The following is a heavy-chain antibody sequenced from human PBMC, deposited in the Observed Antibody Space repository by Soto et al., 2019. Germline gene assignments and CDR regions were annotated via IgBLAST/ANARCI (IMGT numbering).Heavy chain of an antibody. CDR1: GFTFSSYG. D-gene: IGHD1-26*01. CDR2: IWYDGSNK. Sequence: GSLRLSCAASGFTFSSYGMHWVRQAPGKGLEWVAVIWYDGSNKYYPESVKGRFTISRNNSKNTLYLQMNSLRAEDTAVYYCARDKSSGSYYFDYWGQGTLVTVSS. CDR3: ARDKSSGSYYFDY. V-gene: IGHV3-33*01. J-gene: IGHJ4*02.